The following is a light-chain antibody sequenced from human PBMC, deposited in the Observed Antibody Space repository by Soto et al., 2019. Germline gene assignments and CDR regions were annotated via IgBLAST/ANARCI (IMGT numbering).Light chain of an antibody. CDR3: AAWDASLNGRV. Sequence: QLVLTQPPSASGTPGQRVTISCSGSSSNIGRNTVNWYQQFPGTAPNLLIYNNNERPSGVPDRFSGSKSGTSASLAISGLRSEDEADYYCAAWDASLNGRVFGGGTKLTVL. V-gene: IGLV1-44*01. CDR2: NNN. J-gene: IGLJ3*02. CDR1: SSNIGRNT.